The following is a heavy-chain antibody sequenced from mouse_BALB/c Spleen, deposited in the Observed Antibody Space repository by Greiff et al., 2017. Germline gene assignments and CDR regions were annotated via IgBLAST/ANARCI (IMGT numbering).Heavy chain of an antibody. CDR1: GFNIKDYY. CDR3: NAGGTTVRESY. CDR2: IDPENGDT. Sequence: VQLKQSGAELVRSGASVKLSCTASGFNIKDYYMHWVKQRPEQGLEWIGWIDPENGDTEYAPKFQGKATMTAETSSNTAYLQLSSLTSEDTAVYFCNAGGTTVRESYWGQGTTLTVSS. V-gene: IGHV14-4*02. J-gene: IGHJ2*01. D-gene: IGHD1-1*01.